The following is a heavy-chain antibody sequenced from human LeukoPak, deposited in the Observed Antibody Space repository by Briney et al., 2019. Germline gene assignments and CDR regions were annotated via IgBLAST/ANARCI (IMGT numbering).Heavy chain of an antibody. V-gene: IGHV1-2*02. Sequence: ASVKVSCKASGYTFTGYCMHWVRQAPGQGLEWMGWINPNSGGTNYAQKFQGRVTMTRDTSISTAYMELSRLRSDDTAVYYCARETAVAGQYYFDYWGQGTLVTVSS. D-gene: IGHD6-19*01. J-gene: IGHJ4*02. CDR2: INPNSGGT. CDR3: ARETAVAGQYYFDY. CDR1: GYTFTGYC.